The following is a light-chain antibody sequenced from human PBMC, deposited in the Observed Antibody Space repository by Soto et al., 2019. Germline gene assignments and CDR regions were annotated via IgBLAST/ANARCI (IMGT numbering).Light chain of an antibody. CDR2: DAS. V-gene: IGKV1-33*01. Sequence: DIQMTQSPSSLSASVGDRVTITCRASQAIRNDLGWFQKKPGKAPKLLIFDASTLQAGVPSRFFGSGSGTHFTLTIGSLQPEDIATYYCQHYDNFPITFGQGTRLEIK. J-gene: IGKJ5*01. CDR1: QAIRND. CDR3: QHYDNFPIT.